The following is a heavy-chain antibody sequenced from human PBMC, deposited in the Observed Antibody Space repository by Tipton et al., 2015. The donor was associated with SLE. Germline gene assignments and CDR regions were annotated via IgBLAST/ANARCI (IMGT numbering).Heavy chain of an antibody. V-gene: IGHV4-34*01. Sequence: TLSLTCAVYGGSFSGYYWSWIRQPPGKGLEWIGEINHSGSTNYNPSLKSRVTISVDTSKNQFSLKLSSVTAADTAVYYCASGYADYWGQGTLVTVSS. D-gene: IGHD4-17*01. CDR3: ASGYADY. CDR2: INHSGST. J-gene: IGHJ4*02. CDR1: GGSFSGYY.